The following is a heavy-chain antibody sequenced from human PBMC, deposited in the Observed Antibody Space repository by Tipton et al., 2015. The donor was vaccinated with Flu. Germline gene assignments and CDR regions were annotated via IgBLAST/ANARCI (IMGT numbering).Heavy chain of an antibody. Sequence: QLVQSGAEVKKPGESLRISCKGSGYSFTSYWISWVRQMPGKGLEWMGRIDPSDSYTNYSPSFQGHVTISADKSISTAYLQWSSLKASDTAMYYCARRGDSSGYYIQYYFDYWGQGTLVTVSS. CDR3: ARRGDSSGYYIQYYFDY. V-gene: IGHV5-10-1*01. D-gene: IGHD3-22*01. CDR1: GYSFTSYW. CDR2: IDPSDSYT. J-gene: IGHJ4*02.